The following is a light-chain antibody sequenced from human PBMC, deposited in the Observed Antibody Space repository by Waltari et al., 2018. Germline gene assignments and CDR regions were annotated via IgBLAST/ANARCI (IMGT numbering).Light chain of an antibody. CDR1: QSLLHSSGYTF. Sequence: DIVMTQSPLFMPVTPAEPASISCRSSQSLLHSSGYTFLDWYLQKPGQSPQLLIYLVSNRASGVPDRFSGSGSGTDFTLKISRVEAEDVGVYYCMQARQTPWTFGQGTKVEIK. V-gene: IGKV2-28*01. J-gene: IGKJ1*01. CDR3: MQARQTPWT. CDR2: LVS.